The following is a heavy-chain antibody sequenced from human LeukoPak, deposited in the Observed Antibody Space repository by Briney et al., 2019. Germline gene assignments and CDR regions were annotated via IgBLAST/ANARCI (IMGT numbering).Heavy chain of an antibody. Sequence: ASVTVSCTASGGTFSSYAISWVRQAPGQGLEWMGGIIPIFGTANYAQKFQGRVTISADESTSTAYMELSSLRSEDTAVYYCASSFGGSYYFDYWGQGTLVTVSS. J-gene: IGHJ4*02. CDR3: ASSFGGSYYFDY. CDR1: GGTFSSYA. D-gene: IGHD1-26*01. CDR2: IIPIFGTA. V-gene: IGHV1-69*13.